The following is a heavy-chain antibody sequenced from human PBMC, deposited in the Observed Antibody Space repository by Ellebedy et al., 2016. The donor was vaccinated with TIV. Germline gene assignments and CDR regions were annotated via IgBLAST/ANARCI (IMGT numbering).Heavy chain of an antibody. V-gene: IGHV3-7*01. CDR3: ARDQGWAYPCSTRFDY. CDR2: IKQDGSEK. CDR1: GFTFSSYW. D-gene: IGHD1-1*01. Sequence: PGGSLRLSCAASGFTFSSYWMSRVRKAPGKGLEWVANIKQDGSEKWYVDSVKVPFTIPRDNAKNSLYLQMSSLRAEDTAVYYCARDQGWAYPCSTRFDYWGQGTLVTVSS. J-gene: IGHJ4*03.